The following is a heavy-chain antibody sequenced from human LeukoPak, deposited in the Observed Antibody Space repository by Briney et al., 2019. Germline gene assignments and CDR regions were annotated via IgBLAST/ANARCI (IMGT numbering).Heavy chain of an antibody. Sequence: GGSLRLSCEASGFTFSNYAMSWVRQAPGKGLEWVSTVTASARRTYYADSVQGRFTISRDNSNNTLFLQVNSLRADDTAVYHCAKWGFSDRSGANFHSWGQGTLVTVSS. CDR3: AKWGFSDRSGANFHS. D-gene: IGHD3-22*01. CDR1: GFTFSNYA. V-gene: IGHV3-23*01. J-gene: IGHJ4*02. CDR2: VTASARRT.